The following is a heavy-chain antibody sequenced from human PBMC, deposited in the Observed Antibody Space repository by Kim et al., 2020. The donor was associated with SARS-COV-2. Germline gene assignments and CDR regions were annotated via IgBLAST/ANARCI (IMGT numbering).Heavy chain of an antibody. Sequence: YTPSFHGQLTISADKSISTAYLHWNSLKASDTAMYYCARYPLTSFHFDYWGQGTLVTVSS. V-gene: IGHV5-51*01. J-gene: IGHJ4*02. D-gene: IGHD2-21*01. CDR3: ARYPLTSFHFDY.